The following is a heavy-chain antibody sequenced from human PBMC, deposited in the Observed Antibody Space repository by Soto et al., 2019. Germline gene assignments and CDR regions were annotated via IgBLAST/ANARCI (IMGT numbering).Heavy chain of an antibody. CDR1: GGSINNTNW. V-gene: IGHV4-4*02. D-gene: IGHD4-17*01. CDR2: IYHSGST. CDR3: ARVWTTVTNWFDP. J-gene: IGHJ5*02. Sequence: SETLSLTCAVSGGSINNTNWWSWVRQPPGKGLEWIGEIYHSGSTNYNPSLKSRVSISVDKSKNQFSLKLSSVTAADTAVYYCARVWTTVTNWFDPWGQGTLVTVSS.